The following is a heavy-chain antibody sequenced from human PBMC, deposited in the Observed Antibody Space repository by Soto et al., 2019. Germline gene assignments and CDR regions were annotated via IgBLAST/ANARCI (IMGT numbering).Heavy chain of an antibody. V-gene: IGHV1-69*13. CDR2: IIPMFGTP. CDR3: ANSDGRDGYRFDY. J-gene: IGHJ4*02. D-gene: IGHD5-12*01. Sequence: GASVKVSFQASGVTFNRQYMSWVRQAPGQGLEWMGGIIPMFGTPHYAEKFQDRVTITADESTGTAYLELSSLTSEDTAVYYCANSDGRDGYRFDYWGPGTLVTVSS. CDR1: GVTFNRQY.